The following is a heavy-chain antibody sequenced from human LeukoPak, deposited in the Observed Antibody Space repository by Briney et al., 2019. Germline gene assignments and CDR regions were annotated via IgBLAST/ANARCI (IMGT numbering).Heavy chain of an antibody. CDR2: ISWNSGSI. J-gene: IGHJ4*02. Sequence: PGRSLRLSCAASGFTFDDYAMHWVRQAPGKGLEWVSGISWNSGSIGYADSVKGRFTISRDNAKNSLYLQMNSLRAEDTALYYCAKDIDQYYYGSGSDYWGQGTLVTVSS. D-gene: IGHD3-10*01. CDR1: GFTFDDYA. CDR3: AKDIDQYYYGSGSDY. V-gene: IGHV3-9*01.